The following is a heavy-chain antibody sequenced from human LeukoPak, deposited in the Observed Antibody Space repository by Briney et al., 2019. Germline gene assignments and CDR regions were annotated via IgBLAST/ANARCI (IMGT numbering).Heavy chain of an antibody. CDR2: ISSSGSTI. D-gene: IGHD6-13*01. Sequence: PGGSLRLSCAASGFTFSSYEMNWVRQAPGKGLEWVSYISSSGSTIYYADSVKGRFTISRDNAKNSLYLQMNSLRAKDTAVYYCARVIAAAGYDAFDIWGQGTMVTVSS. V-gene: IGHV3-48*03. CDR1: GFTFSSYE. J-gene: IGHJ3*02. CDR3: ARVIAAAGYDAFDI.